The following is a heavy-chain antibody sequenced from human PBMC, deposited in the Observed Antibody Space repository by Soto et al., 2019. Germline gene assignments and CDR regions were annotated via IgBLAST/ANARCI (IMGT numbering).Heavy chain of an antibody. J-gene: IGHJ4*02. CDR2: IIPMVDLT. CDR3: ALEGPGKPLDF. D-gene: IGHD1-1*01. Sequence: QVQLVQSGAEVKKPGSSVKVSCKAYGYSFSSYSIDWLRQDPGQGLEWMGRIIPMVDLTNYADKFQGRLGITADKSTSTVYMELSRLTPDDSAIYYCALEGPGKPLDFWGQGSLVTVSS. CDR1: GYSFSSYS. V-gene: IGHV1-69*02.